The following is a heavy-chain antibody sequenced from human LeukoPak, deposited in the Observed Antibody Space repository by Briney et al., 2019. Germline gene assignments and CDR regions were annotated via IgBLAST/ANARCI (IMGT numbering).Heavy chain of an antibody. J-gene: IGHJ4*02. Sequence: GGSLRLSCAASGFTFSSYWTHWVRQAPGKGLVWVSRINSDGSSTSYADSVKGRFTISRDNAKNTLYLQMNSLRAEDTAVYYCARGRHSGSYYDPFDYWGQGTLVTVSS. D-gene: IGHD1-26*01. V-gene: IGHV3-74*01. CDR2: INSDGSST. CDR3: ARGRHSGSYYDPFDY. CDR1: GFTFSSYW.